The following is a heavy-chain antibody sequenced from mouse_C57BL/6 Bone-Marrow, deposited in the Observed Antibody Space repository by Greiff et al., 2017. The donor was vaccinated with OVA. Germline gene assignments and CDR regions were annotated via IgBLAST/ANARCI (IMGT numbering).Heavy chain of an antibody. CDR3: ARSHYYGKGAMDY. CDR2: INPSSGYT. CDR1: GYTFTSYT. Sequence: LVESGAELARPGASVKMSCKASGYTFTSYTMHWVKQRPGQGLEWIGYINPSSGYTKYNQKFKDKATLTADKSSSTAYMQLSSLTSEDSAVYYGARSHYYGKGAMDYWGQGTSVTVSS. J-gene: IGHJ4*01. D-gene: IGHD2-1*01. V-gene: IGHV1-4*01.